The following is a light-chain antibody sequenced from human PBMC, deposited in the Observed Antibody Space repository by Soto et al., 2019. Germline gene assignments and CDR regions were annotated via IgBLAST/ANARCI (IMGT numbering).Light chain of an antibody. CDR3: SSYTSTSTLEV. Sequence: QSALTQPASVSGSPGQSITISCTGTSSDVGGYDYVSWYQQHPGKAPRLMIYEVSNRPSGVSNRFSGSKSGNTASLTISGLQAEDEAEYYCSSYTSTSTLEVFGGGTQLTVL. J-gene: IGLJ2*01. V-gene: IGLV2-14*01. CDR1: SSDVGGYDY. CDR2: EVS.